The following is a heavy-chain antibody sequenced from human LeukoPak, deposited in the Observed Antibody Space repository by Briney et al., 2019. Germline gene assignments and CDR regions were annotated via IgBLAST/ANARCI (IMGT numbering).Heavy chain of an antibody. CDR1: GFTVSTNY. J-gene: IGHJ3*02. Sequence: GGSLRLSCAASGFTVSTNYMSWVRQAPGKGLEWVSIVYSGGNTYYADSVKGRFTVSRDDSKNTVYLHMNNLRAEDAAVYYCARINRDAFDIWGQGTMVTVSS. CDR2: VYSGGNT. CDR3: ARINRDAFDI. V-gene: IGHV3-53*01.